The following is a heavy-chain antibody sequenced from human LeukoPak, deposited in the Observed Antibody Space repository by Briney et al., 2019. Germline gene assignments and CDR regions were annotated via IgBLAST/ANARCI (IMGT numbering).Heavy chain of an antibody. J-gene: IGHJ6*03. CDR3: AREDSSSWRYYYYYMDV. CDR2: MHTSGST. CDR1: GDFLRGYH. D-gene: IGHD6-13*01. Sequence: SWTVSLTCTVSGDFLRGYHWRWLRQPAAKGRDWIGRMHTSGSTIYNPSLQSRVTMSLDASKNQFSLKLSSVTAADTAVYYCAREDSSSWRYYYYYMDVWGKGTTVTVSS. V-gene: IGHV4-4*07.